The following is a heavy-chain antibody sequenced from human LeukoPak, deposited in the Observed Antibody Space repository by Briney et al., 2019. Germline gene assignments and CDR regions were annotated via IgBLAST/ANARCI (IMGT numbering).Heavy chain of an antibody. J-gene: IGHJ4*02. CDR1: GYSISSGYY. V-gene: IGHV4-38-2*01. D-gene: IGHD3-3*01. Sequence: SETRSLTCAVSGYSISSGYYWGWIRQPPGKGLEWIGSIYHSGSTYYNPSLKSRVTISVDTSKNQFSLKLSSVTAADTAVYYCARYYDFWSGPYYFDYWGQGTLVTVSS. CDR2: IYHSGST. CDR3: ARYYDFWSGPYYFDY.